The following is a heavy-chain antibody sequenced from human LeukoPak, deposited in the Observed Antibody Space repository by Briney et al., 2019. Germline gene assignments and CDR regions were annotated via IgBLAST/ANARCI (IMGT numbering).Heavy chain of an antibody. CDR1: GGSMTGYY. J-gene: IGHJ3*02. Sequence: SETLSLTCTVSGGSMTGYYWAWIRQPPGKRLEWIGYIYTSGSTNYNPSLKSRVTISVDTSKNQFSLKLSSVTAADTAVYYCARRGYYYDSSGYYEASAFDIWGQGTMVTVSS. CDR2: IYTSGST. V-gene: IGHV4-4*09. D-gene: IGHD3-22*01. CDR3: ARRGYYYDSSGYYEASAFDI.